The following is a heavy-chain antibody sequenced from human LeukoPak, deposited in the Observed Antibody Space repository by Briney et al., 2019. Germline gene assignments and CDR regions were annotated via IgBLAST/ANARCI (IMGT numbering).Heavy chain of an antibody. V-gene: IGHV1-69*06. J-gene: IGHJ4*02. D-gene: IGHD6-13*01. Sequence: SVKVSCKASEGTFSSYAISWVRQAPGQGLEWMGGIIPIFGTANYAQKFQGRVTITADKSTSTAYMELSSLRSEDTAVYYCARDSGIAAAGTDYWGQGTLVTVSS. CDR3: ARDSGIAAAGTDY. CDR1: EGTFSSYA. CDR2: IIPIFGTA.